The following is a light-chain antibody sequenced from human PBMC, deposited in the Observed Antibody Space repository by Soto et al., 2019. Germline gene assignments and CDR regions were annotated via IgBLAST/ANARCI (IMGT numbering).Light chain of an antibody. V-gene: IGKV3-20*01. CDR3: QQYGSSPRT. CDR2: GAS. Sequence: ESVLTQSPGTLSLSPGERATLSCRASQSVSSYLAWYQQKPGQAPRLLIYGASSRATGIPDRFSGSGSGTDFTLTISRLEPEDCAVFYCQQYGSSPRTFGQGTKLEIK. CDR1: QSVSSY. J-gene: IGKJ2*01.